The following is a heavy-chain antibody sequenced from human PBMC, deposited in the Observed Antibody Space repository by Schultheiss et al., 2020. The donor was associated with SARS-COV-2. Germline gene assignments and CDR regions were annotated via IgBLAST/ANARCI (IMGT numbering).Heavy chain of an antibody. CDR1: GFTVSSNY. CDR2: IYSGGST. D-gene: IGHD3-3*01. V-gene: IGHV3-53*01. Sequence: GGSLRLSCAASGFTVSSNYMSWVRQAPGKGLEWVSVIYSGGSTYYADSVKGRFTISRDNSRNTLYLQMNSLRAEDTAVYYCARTYYDFWSGYSGGGMDVWGQGTTVTVSS. CDR3: ARTYYDFWSGYSGGGMDV. J-gene: IGHJ6*02.